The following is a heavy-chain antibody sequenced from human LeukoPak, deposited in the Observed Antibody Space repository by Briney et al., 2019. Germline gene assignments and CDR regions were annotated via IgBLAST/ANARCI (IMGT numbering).Heavy chain of an antibody. CDR2: ISYSGST. CDR1: GGSISGYY. Sequence: SETLSLTCTVSGGSISGYYWSWIRQPPGKGLEWIGFISYSGSTNYNPSLKSRVTISVDTSKNQFSLKLSSVTAADTAVYHCAREAVAGGSGSNYYYYGVDVWGQGTTVTVSS. CDR3: AREAVAGGSGSNYYYYGVDV. V-gene: IGHV4-59*01. J-gene: IGHJ6*02. D-gene: IGHD3-10*01.